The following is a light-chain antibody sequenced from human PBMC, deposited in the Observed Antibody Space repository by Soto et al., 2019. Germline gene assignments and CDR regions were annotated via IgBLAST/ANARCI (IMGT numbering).Light chain of an antibody. V-gene: IGKV3-20*01. J-gene: IGKJ1*01. CDR2: GAS. CDR3: QQYGSSPPWT. Sequence: EIVMTQSPATLSVSPGERATLSCRASQSVSSSFLAWYQQRPGHAPRLLMYGASSRATGIPDRFSGSGSGTDFTLTISRLEPEDFAVYYCQQYGSSPPWTFGQGTKV. CDR1: QSVSSSF.